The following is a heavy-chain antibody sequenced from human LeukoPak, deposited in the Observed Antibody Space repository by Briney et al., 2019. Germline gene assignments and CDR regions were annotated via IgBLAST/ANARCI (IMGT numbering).Heavy chain of an antibody. Sequence: GGSLRLSCEASGLTFSNFWMTWLRQAPGKGLEWVANIKQDGSETYYMDSVRGRFTISRDNAKNSMYLQMNSLKAEDTAVYYCVGCSGGTCSDFDYWGRGTLVTVSS. CDR1: GLTFSNFW. D-gene: IGHD2-15*01. V-gene: IGHV3-7*01. J-gene: IGHJ4*02. CDR2: IKQDGSET. CDR3: VGCSGGTCSDFDY.